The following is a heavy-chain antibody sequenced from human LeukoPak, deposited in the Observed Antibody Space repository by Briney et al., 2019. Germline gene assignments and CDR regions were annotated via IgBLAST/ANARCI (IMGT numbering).Heavy chain of an antibody. CDR2: INGDGSST. CDR3: ARGLYCSGINCYNGMDV. D-gene: IGHD2-15*01. V-gene: IGHV3-74*01. Sequence: AGGSRRLSCAASVFTFSSYDIHGVREARGRGVEGVSRINGDGSSTRYADSVKGRFTISRDNDKNTVYLQMNSLRVEDTAVYSCARGLYCSGINCYNGMDVWGKGTTVTVSS. CDR1: VFTFSSYD. J-gene: IGHJ6*04.